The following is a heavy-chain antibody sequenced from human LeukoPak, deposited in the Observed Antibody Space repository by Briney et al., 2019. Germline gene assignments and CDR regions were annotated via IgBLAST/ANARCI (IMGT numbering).Heavy chain of an antibody. CDR1: GYIFTSYW. CDR3: ARHGIAAAEAPDY. V-gene: IGHV5-51*01. CDR2: IYPGDSDT. D-gene: IGHD6-13*01. Sequence: GESLKISCKGTGYIFTSYWLVWVRHLPGKGLEWMGIIYPGDSDTRYSPSFQGQVTISADKSISTAYLQWSSLKASDTAMYYCARHGIAAAEAPDYWGQGTLVTVSS. J-gene: IGHJ4*02.